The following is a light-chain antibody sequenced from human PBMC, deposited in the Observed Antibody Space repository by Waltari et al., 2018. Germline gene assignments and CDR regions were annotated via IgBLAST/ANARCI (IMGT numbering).Light chain of an antibody. V-gene: IGKV3-11*01. Sequence: IMLTHSPATLPLPPGERATPPSRASQNIGSYLAWYQQKPGQPPRVLIYDAASSATGIPARFSGSGSGADFALTISSLEPDDFAVYYCQQRSNWPRTFGQGTKLEIK. CDR1: QNIGSY. CDR2: DAA. CDR3: QQRSNWPRT. J-gene: IGKJ2*01.